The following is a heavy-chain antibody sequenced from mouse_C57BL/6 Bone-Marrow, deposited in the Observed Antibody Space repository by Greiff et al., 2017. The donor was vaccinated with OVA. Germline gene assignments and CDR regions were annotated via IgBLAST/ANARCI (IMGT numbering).Heavy chain of an antibody. J-gene: IGHJ3*01. V-gene: IGHV10-1*01. CDR2: IRSKSNNYAT. Sequence: EVKLVESGGGLVQPKGSLKLSCAASGFSFNTYAMNWVRQAPGKGLEWVARIRSKSNNYATYYADSVKDRFTISRDDSESMLYLQMNNLKTEDKAMYYCVRHHIWSAYWGQGTLVTVSA. D-gene: IGHD1-1*02. CDR1: GFSFNTYA. CDR3: VRHHIWSAY.